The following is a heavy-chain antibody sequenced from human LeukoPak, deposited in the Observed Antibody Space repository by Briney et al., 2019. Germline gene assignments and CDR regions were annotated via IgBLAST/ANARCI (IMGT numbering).Heavy chain of an antibody. V-gene: IGHV4-31*02. CDR2: IYYSGST. D-gene: IGHD6-19*01. Sequence: IYYSGSTYYNPSLKSRVTISVDPSKNQFSLRLSSVTAADTAVYYCASLSFTYSSGWYAFDYWGQGTLVTVSS. J-gene: IGHJ4*02. CDR3: ASLSFTYSSGWYAFDY.